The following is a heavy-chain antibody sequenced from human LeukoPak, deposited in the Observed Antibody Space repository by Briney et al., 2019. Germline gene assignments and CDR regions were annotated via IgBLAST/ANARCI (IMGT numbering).Heavy chain of an antibody. V-gene: IGHV3-53*01. CDR1: GFTVSSNY. Sequence: GGSLRLSCAASGFTVSSNYMSWVRQTPGKGLEWVSVIYRGGSTNYADFVKGRFIIFRDNSKNTLYLQMNSLRAEDTAVYYCARAIFGELLDWFDPWGQGTLVTVSS. J-gene: IGHJ5*02. CDR3: ARAIFGELLDWFDP. D-gene: IGHD3-10*01. CDR2: IYRGGST.